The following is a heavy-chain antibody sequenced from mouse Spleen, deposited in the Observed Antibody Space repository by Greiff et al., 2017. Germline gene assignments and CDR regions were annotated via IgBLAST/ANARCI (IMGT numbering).Heavy chain of an antibody. D-gene: IGHD1-1*01. Sequence: QVQLKQPGAELVRPGSSVKLSCKASGYTFTSYWMHWVKQRPIQGLEWIGNIDPSDSETHYNQKFKDKATLTVDKSSSTAYMQLSSLTSEDSAVYYCAREVNYYGSRQFFDYWGQGTTLTVSS. CDR3: AREVNYYGSRQFFDY. V-gene: IGHV1-52*01. CDR2: IDPSDSET. J-gene: IGHJ2*01. CDR1: GYTFTSYW.